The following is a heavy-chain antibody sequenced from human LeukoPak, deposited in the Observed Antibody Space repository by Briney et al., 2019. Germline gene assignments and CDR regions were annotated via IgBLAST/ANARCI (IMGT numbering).Heavy chain of an antibody. Sequence: SETLSLTCTVSGGSISSSSYYWGWIRQPPGKGLEWIGSIYYSGSTYYNPSLKSRVTISVDTSKNQFSLKLSSVTAADTAVYYCARVLGDYFVYWGQGTLVTVSS. D-gene: IGHD3-16*01. V-gene: IGHV4-39*07. J-gene: IGHJ4*02. CDR3: ARVLGDYFVY. CDR1: GGSISSSSYY. CDR2: IYYSGST.